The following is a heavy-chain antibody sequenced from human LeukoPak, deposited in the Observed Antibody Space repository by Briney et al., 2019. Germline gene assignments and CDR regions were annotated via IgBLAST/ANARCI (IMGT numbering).Heavy chain of an antibody. D-gene: IGHD1-26*01. V-gene: IGHV3-23*01. Sequence: GGSLRLSCAASGFTFSRSAMNWVRQAPGKGLEWVSSFSASGGTTYCADSVKGRFTISRDNSKNTLSVQMNSLRAEDTAVYYCAKANYSGSYYFDSWGQGTLVTVSS. J-gene: IGHJ4*02. CDR1: GFTFSRSA. CDR3: AKANYSGSYYFDS. CDR2: FSASGGTT.